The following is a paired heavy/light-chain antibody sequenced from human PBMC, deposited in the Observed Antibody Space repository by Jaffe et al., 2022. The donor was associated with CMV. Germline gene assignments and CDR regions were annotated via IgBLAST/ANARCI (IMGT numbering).Heavy chain of an antibody. D-gene: IGHD3-3*01. CDR3: GRDGVGPSDY. CDR1: GFTLSSHW. CDR2: INGDGSDR. Sequence: EVQLVESGGGLVQPGGSLRLSCAASGFTLSSHWMHWVRQAPGKGLVWVSLINGDGSDRTYAESVKGRFTISRDNAKNTLYLQMNSLRAEDTAIYYCGRDGVGPSDYWGQGTLVTVSS. J-gene: IGHJ4*02. V-gene: IGHV3-74*01.
Light chain of an antibody. J-gene: IGKJ1*01. CDR2: KVS. CDR1: QSLVGSDGNTH. CDR3: MQATHWPRT. V-gene: IGKV2-30*01. Sequence: DVVMTQSPLSLPVTLGQPASISCRSSQSLVGSDGNTHLNWFQQRPGQSPRRLIYKVSKRDSGVPDRFSGSGSGTDFTLKISRVEAEDVGVYYCMQATHWPRTFGQGTKVEIK.